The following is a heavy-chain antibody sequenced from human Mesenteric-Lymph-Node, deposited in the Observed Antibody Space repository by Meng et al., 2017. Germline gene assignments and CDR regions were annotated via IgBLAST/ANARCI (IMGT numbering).Heavy chain of an antibody. CDR1: GGTFSSYA. Sequence: SVKVSCKASGGTFSSYAISWVRQAPGQGLEWMGGIIPIFGTANYAQKFQGRVTITTDESTSTAYMELSSLRSEDTAVYYCARAYCGGDCYSHSVGIYGMDVWGQGTTVTVSS. CDR2: IIPIFGTA. J-gene: IGHJ6*02. V-gene: IGHV1-69*05. CDR3: ARAYCGGDCYSHSVGIYGMDV. D-gene: IGHD2-21*02.